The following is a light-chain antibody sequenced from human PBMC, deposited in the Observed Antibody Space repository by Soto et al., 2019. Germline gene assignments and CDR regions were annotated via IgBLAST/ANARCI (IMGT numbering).Light chain of an antibody. CDR1: QSVSSSY. CDR3: QQYGSSPIT. Sequence: IVLTQSPATLSSSPGEIATLSCFASQSVSSSYVAWYQHKPGLAPRLLIHDTSSRAIGIPDRFSGSKSGTNFTLTIRRMEPEDVGMYYCQQYGSSPITFGQGTRLEIK. J-gene: IGKJ5*01. V-gene: IGKV3D-20*01. CDR2: DTS.